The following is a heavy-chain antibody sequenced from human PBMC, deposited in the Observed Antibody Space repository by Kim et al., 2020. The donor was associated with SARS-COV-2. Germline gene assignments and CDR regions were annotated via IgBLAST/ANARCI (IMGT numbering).Heavy chain of an antibody. Sequence: AQKLQGRVTMTKDTATSTAYMELRSLRSDDTAVYYCARDGTAAAGTIVDYWGQGTLVTVSS. V-gene: IGHV1-18*01. D-gene: IGHD6-13*01. CDR3: ARDGTAAAGTIVDY. J-gene: IGHJ4*02.